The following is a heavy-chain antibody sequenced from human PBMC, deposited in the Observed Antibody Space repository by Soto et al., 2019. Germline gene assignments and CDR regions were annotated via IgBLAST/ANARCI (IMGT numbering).Heavy chain of an antibody. Sequence: QVQLVQSGAEVKKPGASVKVSCKASGYTFATYDFAWVRQATGQGLEWLGWIKPNTGNTGYAQAFRGRVTMTRNTSITTAYMELSSLRSEDTAVYFCARKKERSGPYYLDYWGQGTLVTVSS. CDR1: GYTFATYD. J-gene: IGHJ4*02. CDR3: ARKKERSGPYYLDY. CDR2: IKPNTGNT. D-gene: IGHD6-25*01. V-gene: IGHV1-8*01.